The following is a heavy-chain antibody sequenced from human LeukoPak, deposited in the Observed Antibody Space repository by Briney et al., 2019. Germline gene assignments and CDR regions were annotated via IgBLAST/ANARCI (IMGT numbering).Heavy chain of an antibody. Sequence: SETLYLTCTVSGYSISTGYYWDWVRQPPGKGLEWIGEIYHSGSTNYNPSLKSRVTISVDKSKNQFSLQLNSVTPEDTAVYYCARGRYSSGWVDPWGQGTLVTVSS. J-gene: IGHJ5*02. V-gene: IGHV4-38-2*02. CDR1: GYSISTGYY. CDR2: IYHSGST. CDR3: ARGRYSSGWVDP. D-gene: IGHD6-19*01.